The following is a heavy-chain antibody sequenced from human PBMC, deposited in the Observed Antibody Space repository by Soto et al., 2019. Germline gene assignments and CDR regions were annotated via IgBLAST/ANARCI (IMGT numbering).Heavy chain of an antibody. CDR1: GFTFSDYY. D-gene: IGHD6-19*01. J-gene: IGHJ4*02. CDR2: ISSRGSPI. V-gene: IGHV3-11*01. Sequence: QVQLVESGGGLVKPGGSLRLSCAASGFTFSDYYMSWIRQAPGKGLEWVSYISSRGSPIYYADSVKGRFTISRDNAQSPLYLQMNTLRAEDTGVYYCARDFGTGQWMVPGFWGQGTLVTVSS. CDR3: ARDFGTGQWMVPGF.